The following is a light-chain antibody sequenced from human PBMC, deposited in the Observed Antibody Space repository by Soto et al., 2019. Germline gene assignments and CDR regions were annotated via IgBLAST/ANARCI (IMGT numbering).Light chain of an antibody. Sequence: DIQMTQSPSTLSASVGDRVTITCRASQTISRWLAWYQQKPGKAPKLLIYDASSLQSGVPSRFSGSGSGTDFTLTISGLQPDDFATYYCQQYDISRTFGQGTKVDIK. CDR2: DAS. CDR3: QQYDISRT. V-gene: IGKV1-5*01. J-gene: IGKJ1*01. CDR1: QTISRW.